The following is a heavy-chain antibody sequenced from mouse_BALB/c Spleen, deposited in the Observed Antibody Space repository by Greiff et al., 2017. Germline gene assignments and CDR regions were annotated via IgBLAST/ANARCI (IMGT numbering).Heavy chain of an antibody. CDR3: ARGITTVVATEWYFDV. CDR2: ISSGGST. V-gene: IGHV5-6-5*01. CDR1: GFTFSSYA. J-gene: IGHJ1*01. D-gene: IGHD1-1*01. Sequence: DVMLVESGGGLVKPGGYLKLSCAASGFTFSSYAMSWVRQTPEKRLEWVASISSGGSTYYPDSVKGRFTISRDNARNILYLQMSSLRSEDTAMYYCARGITTVVATEWYFDVWGAGTTVTVSS.